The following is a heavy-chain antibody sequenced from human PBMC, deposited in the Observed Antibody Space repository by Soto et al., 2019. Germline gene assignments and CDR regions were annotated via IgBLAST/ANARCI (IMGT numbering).Heavy chain of an antibody. CDR1: GGSISSGGYY. J-gene: IGHJ6*02. V-gene: IGHV4-31*03. Sequence: SETLSLTCTVSGGSISSGGYYWSWIRQHPGKGLEWIGYIYYSGSTYYNPSLKSRVTISVDTSKNQFSLKLSSVTAADTAVYYCARAYCSGGSCYGFDYYYYGMDVWGQGTTVTV. D-gene: IGHD2-15*01. CDR3: ARAYCSGGSCYGFDYYYYGMDV. CDR2: IYYSGST.